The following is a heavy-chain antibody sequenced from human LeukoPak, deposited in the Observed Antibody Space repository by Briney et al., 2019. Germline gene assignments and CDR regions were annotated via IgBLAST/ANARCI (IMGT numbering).Heavy chain of an antibody. J-gene: IGHJ2*01. Sequence: GGSLRLSCAASGFTFSSYGMHWVRQAPGKGLEWVAFIRYDGSNKYYADSVKGRFTISRDNSKNTLYLQMNSLRAEDTALYYCARPTMYNPRDWYFDLWGRGTLVTVSS. CDR1: GFTFSSYG. CDR2: IRYDGSNK. D-gene: IGHD1-1*01. CDR3: ARPTMYNPRDWYFDL. V-gene: IGHV3-30*02.